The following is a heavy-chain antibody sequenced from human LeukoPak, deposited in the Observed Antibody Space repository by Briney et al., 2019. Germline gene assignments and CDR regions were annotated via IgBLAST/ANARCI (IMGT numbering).Heavy chain of an antibody. CDR1: GFSFSSCS. CDR2: ISNSSTYI. J-gene: IGHJ5*02. D-gene: IGHD7-27*01. Sequence: KPGGSLRLSCAASGFSFSSCSVNWVRQAPGKGLEWVSSISNSSTYIYYADSVKGRFTISRDNAKNSLYLQMNSLRAEDTAVYYCARRLGKWFDPWGQGTLVTVSS. V-gene: IGHV3-21*01. CDR3: ARRLGKWFDP.